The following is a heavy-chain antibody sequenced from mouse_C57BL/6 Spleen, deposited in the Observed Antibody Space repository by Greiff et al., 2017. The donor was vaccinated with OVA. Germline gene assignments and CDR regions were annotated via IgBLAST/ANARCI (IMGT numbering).Heavy chain of an antibody. V-gene: IGHV1-76*01. CDR1: GYTFTDYY. CDR2: IYPGSGNT. Sequence: QVHVKQSGAELVRPGASVKLSCKASGYTFTDYYINWVKQRPGQGLEWIARIYPGSGNTYYNEKFKGKATLTAEQSSSTAYMQLSSLTSEDSAVYFCARGITTVVAGGGVWGTGTTVTVSS. J-gene: IGHJ1*03. CDR3: ARGITTVVAGGGV. D-gene: IGHD1-1*01.